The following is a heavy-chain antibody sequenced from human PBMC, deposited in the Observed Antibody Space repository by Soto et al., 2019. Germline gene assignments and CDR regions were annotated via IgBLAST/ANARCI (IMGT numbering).Heavy chain of an antibody. Sequence: ASVKVSCKASGGTFSSYAISWVRQAPGQGLEWMGGIIPIFGTANYAQKFQGRVTITAYKSTSTAYMELSSLRSEDTAVYYCATGGSFVRFLEWLLDYGMDVWGQGTTVTVSS. CDR2: IIPIFGTA. J-gene: IGHJ6*02. D-gene: IGHD3-3*01. CDR1: GGTFSSYA. V-gene: IGHV1-69*06. CDR3: ATGGSFVRFLEWLLDYGMDV.